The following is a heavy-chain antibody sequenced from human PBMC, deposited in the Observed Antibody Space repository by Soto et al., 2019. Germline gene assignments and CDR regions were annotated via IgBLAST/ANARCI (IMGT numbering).Heavy chain of an antibody. J-gene: IGHJ5*02. CDR3: ARAVGSTWYLRWFDP. CDR2: IYYSGST. V-gene: IGHV4-31*03. CDR1: SGSISSSSYF. D-gene: IGHD6-13*01. Sequence: QVQLQESGPELVKPSQSLSLTCTVSSGSISSSSYFWSWIRQHPGKGLEWIGYIYYSGSTFYNPSLKSRLTRSVETSKNQFSLKLSSVTAADTAIYYCARAVGSTWYLRWFDPWGQGTLVTVSS.